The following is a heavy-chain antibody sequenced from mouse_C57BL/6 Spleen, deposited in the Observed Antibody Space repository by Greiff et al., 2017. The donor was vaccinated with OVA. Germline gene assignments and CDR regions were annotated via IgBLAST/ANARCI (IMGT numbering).Heavy chain of an antibody. V-gene: IGHV1-75*01. Sequence: VQLQQSGPELVKPGASVKISCKASGYTFTDYYINWVKQRPGQGLEWIGWIFPGSGSTYYNEKFKGKATLTVDKSSSTAYMLLSSLTSEDSAVYFCARLSLYGNYEDYAMDYWGQGTSVTVSS. D-gene: IGHD2-1*01. CDR3: ARLSLYGNYEDYAMDY. CDR2: IFPGSGST. J-gene: IGHJ4*01. CDR1: GYTFTDYY.